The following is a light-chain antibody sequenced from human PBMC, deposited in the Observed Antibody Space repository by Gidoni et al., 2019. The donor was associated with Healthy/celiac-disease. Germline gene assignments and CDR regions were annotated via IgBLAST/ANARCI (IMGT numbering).Light chain of an antibody. V-gene: IGKV1-33*01. CDR2: DAS. CDR3: QQYDNLPYT. J-gene: IGKJ2*01. CDR1: QDISNY. Sequence: PSSLSASVGDRVTITCQASQDISNYLNWYQQKPGKAPKLLIYDASNLETGVPSRFSGSGSGTDFTFTISSLQPEDIATYYCQQYDNLPYTFGQGTKLEIK.